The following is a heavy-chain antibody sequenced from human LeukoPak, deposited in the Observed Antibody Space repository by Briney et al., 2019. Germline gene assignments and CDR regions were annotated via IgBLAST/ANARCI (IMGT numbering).Heavy chain of an antibody. CDR2: IYYSGST. CDR1: GGSISGGGYY. Sequence: PSETLSLTCTVYGGSISGGGYYWSWIRQHPGKGLEWIGYIYYSGSTNYNPSLKSRVTISVDTSKNHFSLKLSSVTDADTAVYYCARGGLQLLAPLDYWGQGTLVIVSS. D-gene: IGHD5-18*01. CDR3: ARGGLQLLAPLDY. J-gene: IGHJ4*02. V-gene: IGHV4-31*03.